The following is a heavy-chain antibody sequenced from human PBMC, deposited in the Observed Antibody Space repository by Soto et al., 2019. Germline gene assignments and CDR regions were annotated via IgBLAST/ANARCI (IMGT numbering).Heavy chain of an antibody. CDR3: ARLSGYDPAGAAVK. Sequence: QVQLQESGPGLVKASQTLSLTCTLSGASVSSAEHYWSWIRQPPGKGLEWIGYTYYSGGSYYNASLQRRVSISVDTSHNQFSLELTSVTAAATAVYYCARLSGYDPAGAAVKWGPGILVGVSS. V-gene: IGHV4-30-4*01. CDR2: TYYSGGS. D-gene: IGHD5-12*01. J-gene: IGHJ4*02. CDR1: GASVSSAEHY.